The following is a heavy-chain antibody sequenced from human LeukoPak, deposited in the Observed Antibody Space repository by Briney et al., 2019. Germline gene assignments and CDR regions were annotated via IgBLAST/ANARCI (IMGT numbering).Heavy chain of an antibody. CDR3: ATSGNSLTFYFDY. J-gene: IGHJ4*02. Sequence: GGSLRLSCAASGFTFSSYSMNWVRQAPGKGLEWVAVIWHDGSHKYYADSVKGRFTISRDNSKNTLYLQMNSLRAEDTAVYYCATSGNSLTFYFDYWGQGTLVTVSS. CDR1: GFTFSSYS. CDR2: IWHDGSHK. D-gene: IGHD1-1*01. V-gene: IGHV3-33*08.